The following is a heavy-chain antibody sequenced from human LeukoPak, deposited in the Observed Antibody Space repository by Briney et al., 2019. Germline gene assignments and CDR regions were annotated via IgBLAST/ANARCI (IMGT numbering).Heavy chain of an antibody. D-gene: IGHD4-17*01. CDR2: ICYSGNT. CDR3: AKQRRTSYYGDYHDY. J-gene: IGHJ4*02. Sequence: SETLSLTSTASGFTFSSCSNYWGWIRQPPGKGLEWIGSICYSGNTYNNPSLKSRVTISVNTTKTLFSLKVSSVTAADAVVYCCAKQRRTSYYGDYHDYWGQGTLVTVSS. V-gene: IGHV4-39*01. CDR1: GFTFSSCSNY.